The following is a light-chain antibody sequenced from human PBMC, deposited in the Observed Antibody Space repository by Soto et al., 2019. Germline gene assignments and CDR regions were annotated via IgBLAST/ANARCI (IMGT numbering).Light chain of an antibody. J-gene: IGKJ2*01. CDR2: TAS. V-gene: IGKV1-39*01. CDR1: QNISDS. CDR3: QRSWT. Sequence: DIPMTQSPSSLSASVGDRVTITCRASQNISDSLNWYQHKPGKAPKLLIYTASSLQSGVPSRFSGSGSGRDFTLTISSLQPEDFASYYCQRSWTFGQGTKLE.